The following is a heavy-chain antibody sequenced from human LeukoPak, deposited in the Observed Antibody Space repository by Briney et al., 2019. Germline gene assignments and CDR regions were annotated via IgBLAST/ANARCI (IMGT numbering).Heavy chain of an antibody. CDR3: ARAGDGTAARDY. CDR1: GFTFSRYW. CDR2: INEDGSEE. V-gene: IGHV3-7*01. Sequence: GGSLRLSCAPSGFTFSRYWMSWVRQAPGKGLEWVANINEDGSEEYYVDSVRGRFTISRDNAKNSLYLQMNSLRAEDPAVYYCARAGDGTAARDYWGQGTLVTVSS. J-gene: IGHJ4*02. D-gene: IGHD2-15*01.